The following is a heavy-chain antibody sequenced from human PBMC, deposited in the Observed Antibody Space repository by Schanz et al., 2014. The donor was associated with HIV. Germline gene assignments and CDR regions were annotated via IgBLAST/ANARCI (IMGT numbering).Heavy chain of an antibody. V-gene: IGHV3-74*01. Sequence: EVQLLESGGGLVQPGGALRLSCVASGFKFSDSWMHWVRQTPGKGPVWVSRVKYDGSTKEYAGSVKGRFTISRDNAKNSLYLQMSSLRVEDTAVYYCTRSFNRGSRAFDAFDIWGQGTMVTVSS. D-gene: IGHD3-10*01. J-gene: IGHJ3*02. CDR2: VKYDGSTK. CDR3: TRSFNRGSRAFDAFDI. CDR1: GFKFSDSW.